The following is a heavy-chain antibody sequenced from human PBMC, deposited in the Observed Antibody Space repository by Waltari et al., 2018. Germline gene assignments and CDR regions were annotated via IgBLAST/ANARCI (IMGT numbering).Heavy chain of an antibody. CDR1: GFTFDDNT. D-gene: IGHD6-13*01. V-gene: IGHV3-43*01. J-gene: IGHJ2*01. Sequence: EVRLVESGGVVVQPGGSLRLSCAASGFTFDDNTFHWVRQAPGKGLEWVSLISWDGSRIHYADSVKGRFTISRDNSKNTLYLQMNSLRAEDTAVYYCARALAAAGPLDLWGRGTLVTVSS. CDR2: ISWDGSRI. CDR3: ARALAAAGPLDL.